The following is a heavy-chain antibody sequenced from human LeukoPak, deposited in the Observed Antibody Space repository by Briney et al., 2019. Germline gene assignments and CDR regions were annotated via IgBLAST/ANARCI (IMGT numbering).Heavy chain of an antibody. D-gene: IGHD6-19*01. CDR2: IRCDGSNK. CDR3: ARSAAVAGTANWFDP. V-gene: IGHV3-30*02. CDR1: GFTFSSYG. J-gene: IGHJ5*02. Sequence: GGSLRLSCAASGFTFSSYGMHWVRQAPGKGLEWVAFIRCDGSNKYYADSVKGRFTISRDNSKNTLYLQMNSLRTEDTAVYYCARSAAVAGTANWFDPWGQGTLVTVSS.